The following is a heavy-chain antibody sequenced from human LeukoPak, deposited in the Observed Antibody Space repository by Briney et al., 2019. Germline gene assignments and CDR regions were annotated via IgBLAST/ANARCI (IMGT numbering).Heavy chain of an antibody. CDR3: ARHLLVGAAAGCMYNWFDP. V-gene: IGHV4-39*01. J-gene: IGHJ5*02. CDR2: IYYSGST. D-gene: IGHD6-13*01. CDR1: GGSISSSSYY. Sequence: PSGTLSLTCTVSGGSISSSSYYWGWIRQPPGKGLEWIGSIYYSGSTYYNPSLKSRVTISVDTSKNQFSLKLSSVTAADTAVYYCARHLLVGAAAGCMYNWFDPWGQGTLVTVSS.